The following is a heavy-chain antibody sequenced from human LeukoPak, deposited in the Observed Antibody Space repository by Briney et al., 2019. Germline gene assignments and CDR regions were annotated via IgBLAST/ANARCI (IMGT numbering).Heavy chain of an antibody. CDR1: GYTFTSYG. V-gene: IGHV1-2*02. J-gene: IGHJ4*02. D-gene: IGHD6-13*01. CDR3: ARLAGIAAAGPDSNFDY. Sequence: ASVKVSCKASGYTFTSYGISWVRQAPGQGLEWMGWINPNSGGTNYAQKFQGRVTMTRDTSISTAYMELSRLRSDDTAVYYCARLAGIAAAGPDSNFDYWGQGTLVTVSS. CDR2: INPNSGGT.